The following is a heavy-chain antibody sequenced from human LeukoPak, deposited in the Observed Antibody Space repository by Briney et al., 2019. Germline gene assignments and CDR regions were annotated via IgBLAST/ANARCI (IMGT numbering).Heavy chain of an antibody. CDR2: IYYGGGT. CDR3: TRGRGSDSVLDY. V-gene: IGHV4-59*02. Sequence: SETLSLTCTVSGASVSGYSWSWIRQPPGKRLEYIGYIYYGGGTNYNPSLSSRVSICLDTSNNQLSLKLNSETAADTAIYYCTRGRGSDSVLDYWGQGTLVTVSS. J-gene: IGHJ4*02. D-gene: IGHD2-21*02. CDR1: GASVSGYS.